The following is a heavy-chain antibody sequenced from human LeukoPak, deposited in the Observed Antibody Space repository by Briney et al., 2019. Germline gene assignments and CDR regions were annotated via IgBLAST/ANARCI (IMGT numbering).Heavy chain of an antibody. D-gene: IGHD1-26*01. V-gene: IGHV3-48*04. CDR1: GFTFDSYG. J-gene: IGHJ4*02. CDR3: ARDWYSGSYPLDY. CDR2: ISSSGSTI. Sequence: GGSLRLSCAASGFTFDSYGMNWVRQAPGKGLEWVSYISSSGSTIYSADSVKGRFTISRDNAKNSLYLQMNSLRAEDTAVYYCARDWYSGSYPLDYWGQGTLVTVSS.